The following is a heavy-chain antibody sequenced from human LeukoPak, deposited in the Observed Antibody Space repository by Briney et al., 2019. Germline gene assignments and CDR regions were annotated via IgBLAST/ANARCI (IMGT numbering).Heavy chain of an antibody. V-gene: IGHV3-23*01. Sequence: GGSLRLSCAASGFTFSSYAMTWVRQAPGKGLEWISAISGSAYSTSYADSVRGRFTISRDNSKNTLYLQMNSLRAEDTAIYYCARNTSGFKLGDAFDIWGQGTMVTVSS. CDR3: ARNTSGFKLGDAFDI. CDR1: GFTFSSYA. CDR2: ISGSAYST. J-gene: IGHJ3*02. D-gene: IGHD3-22*01.